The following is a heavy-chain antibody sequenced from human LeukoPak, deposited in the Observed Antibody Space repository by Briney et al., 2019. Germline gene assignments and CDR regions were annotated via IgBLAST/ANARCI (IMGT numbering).Heavy chain of an antibody. D-gene: IGHD6-13*01. Sequence: GGSLRLSCAASGFTFTSNWMSWVRQAPGKGLEWEANIKQDGSDKYYVDSVKGRFTISRDNAKSSLYLQMNSLRDEDTAVYYCARDGYSSSWYFHYFDYWGQGTLVTVSS. CDR2: IKQDGSDK. CDR3: ARDGYSSSWYFHYFDY. V-gene: IGHV3-7*01. CDR1: GFTFTSNW. J-gene: IGHJ4*02.